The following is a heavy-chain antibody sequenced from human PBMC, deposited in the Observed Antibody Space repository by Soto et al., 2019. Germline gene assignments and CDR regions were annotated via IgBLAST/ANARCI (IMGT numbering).Heavy chain of an antibody. CDR3: ARSYGEKECFDY. CDR2: IYYSGST. CDR1: GGSISSYY. J-gene: IGHJ4*02. V-gene: IGHV4-59*01. Sequence: QVQLQESGPGLVKPSETLSLTCTVSGGSISSYYWSWIRQPPGKGLEWIGYIYYSGSTNHNPSLKSRVTISVDTSKNQFSLKLSSVTAADTAVYYCARSYGEKECFDYWGQGTLVTVSS. D-gene: IGHD4-17*01.